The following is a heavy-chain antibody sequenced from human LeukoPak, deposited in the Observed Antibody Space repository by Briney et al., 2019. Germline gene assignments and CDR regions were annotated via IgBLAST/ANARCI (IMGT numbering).Heavy chain of an antibody. V-gene: IGHV4-59*08. D-gene: IGHD3-10*01. CDR2: IYNSGNN. Sequence: SETLSLTCTVSGGSISSDSWKWIGQPPGKGLEWVGYIYNSGNNHYNSSLKSRVTISIDMSKNQFSLKLASVTAADTAVYYCATRGYWGQGTLVAVSS. CDR3: ATRGY. J-gene: IGHJ4*02. CDR1: GGSISSDS.